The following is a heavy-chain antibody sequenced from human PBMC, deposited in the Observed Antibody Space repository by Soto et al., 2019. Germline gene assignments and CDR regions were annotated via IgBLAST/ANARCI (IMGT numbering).Heavy chain of an antibody. CDR2: IYSGGST. CDR3: ARSPITMGRGVPTYYFDY. V-gene: IGHV3-66*01. D-gene: IGHD3-10*01. Sequence: EVQLVESGGGLVQPGGSLRLSCAASGFTVSSNYMSWVRQAPGKGLEWVSVIYSGGSTYYADSVKGRFTISRDNSKNTLYHQMNSLRAEDTAVYYCARSPITMGRGVPTYYFDYWGQGTLVTVSS. J-gene: IGHJ4*02. CDR1: GFTVSSNY.